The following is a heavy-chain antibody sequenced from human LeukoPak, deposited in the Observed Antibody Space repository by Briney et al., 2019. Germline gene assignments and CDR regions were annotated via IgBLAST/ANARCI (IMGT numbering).Heavy chain of an antibody. Sequence: SETLSLTFTVSGGSISSDDYYWGWIRQPPGKGLERIGYIYYSGSPYYNPSLKSRVTISVDTSKNQFSLKLSSVTAADAAVYYCASIPIVVVTAIPPYWGQGTLVTVSS. J-gene: IGHJ4*02. V-gene: IGHV4-30-4*01. CDR3: ASIPIVVVTAIPPY. CDR2: IYYSGSP. D-gene: IGHD2-21*02. CDR1: GGSISSDDYY.